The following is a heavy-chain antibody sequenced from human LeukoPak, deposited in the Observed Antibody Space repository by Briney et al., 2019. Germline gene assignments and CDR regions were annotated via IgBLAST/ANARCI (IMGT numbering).Heavy chain of an antibody. V-gene: IGHV1-69*06. D-gene: IGHD6-19*01. Sequence: ASVKVSCKASGGTFSSYAISWVRQAPGQGLEWMGGIIPIFGTANYAQKFQGRVTMTEDTSTDTAYMELSSLRSEDTAVYYCATAAGYPPADYSSGRYDYWGQGTLVTVSS. CDR1: GGTFSSYA. CDR2: IIPIFGTA. CDR3: ATAAGYPPADYSSGRYDY. J-gene: IGHJ4*02.